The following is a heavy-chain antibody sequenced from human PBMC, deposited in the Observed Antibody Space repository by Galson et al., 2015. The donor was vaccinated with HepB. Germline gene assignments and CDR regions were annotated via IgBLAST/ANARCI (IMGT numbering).Heavy chain of an antibody. V-gene: IGHV1-58*02. CDR2: IVVGSGNT. Sequence: SVKVSCKASGFTFTSSAMQWVRQARGQRLEWIGWIVVGSGNTNYAQKFQERVTITRDMSTSTAYMELSSLRSEDTAVYYCAASSGATMGMYYYYGMDVWGQGTTVTVSS. D-gene: IGHD1-26*01. CDR1: GFTFTSSA. J-gene: IGHJ6*02. CDR3: AASSGATMGMYYYYGMDV.